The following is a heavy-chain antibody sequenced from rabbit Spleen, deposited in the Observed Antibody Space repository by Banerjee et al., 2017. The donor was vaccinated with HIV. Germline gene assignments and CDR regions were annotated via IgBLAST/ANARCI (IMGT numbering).Heavy chain of an antibody. CDR2: IYGDSSGST. CDR3: ARVSESSGWGEDL. J-gene: IGHJ6*01. V-gene: IGHV1S40*01. Sequence: QSLEESGGGLVKPEGSLTLTCTASGFSFSSSYYMCWVRQAPGKGLECIACIYGDSSGSTWYASWAKGRFTISKTSSTTVTLQMTSLTVADTATYFCARVSESSGWGEDLWGPGTLVTVS. D-gene: IGHD4-1*01. CDR1: GFSFSSSYY.